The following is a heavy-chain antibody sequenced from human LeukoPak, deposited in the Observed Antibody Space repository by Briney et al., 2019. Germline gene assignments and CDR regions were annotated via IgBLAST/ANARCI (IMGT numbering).Heavy chain of an antibody. D-gene: IGHD3-9*01. CDR2: FDPEDGET. CDR3: ASANIQVYDTLTGFYKRSENWYFDY. CDR1: GKTLSELS. J-gene: IGHJ4*02. V-gene: IGHV1-24*01. Sequence: GASVKVSCQVSGKTLSELSMNWVRQTPGKGLEWMGGFDPEDGETFYAPKFQGRVTMTEDRSTDTAYMELRSLRSDDTAVYYCASANIQVYDTLTGFYKRSENWYFDYWGQGTLVTVSS.